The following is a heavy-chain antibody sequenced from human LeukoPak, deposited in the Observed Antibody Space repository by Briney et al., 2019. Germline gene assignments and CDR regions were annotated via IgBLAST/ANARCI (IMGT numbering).Heavy chain of an antibody. CDR2: IYTSGST. D-gene: IGHD3-22*01. Sequence: SETLSLTCTVSGGSISSYYWSWIRQPAGKGLEWIGRIYTSGSTIYNPSLKSRVTMSVDTSKNQFSLKLSSVTAADTAVYYCAREGTYYYDSRGYHAFDIWGQGTMVTVSS. CDR1: GGSISSYY. J-gene: IGHJ3*02. V-gene: IGHV4-4*07. CDR3: AREGTYYYDSRGYHAFDI.